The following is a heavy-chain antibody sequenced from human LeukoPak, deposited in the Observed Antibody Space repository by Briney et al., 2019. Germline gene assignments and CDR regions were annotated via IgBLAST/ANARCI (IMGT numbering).Heavy chain of an antibody. CDR2: IYYSGST. D-gene: IGHD3-22*01. J-gene: IGHJ3*02. CDR1: GGSISSSSYY. CDR3: ARSGYYDNVFDI. V-gene: IGHV4-39*07. Sequence: SETLSLTCTVSGGSISSSSYYWGWIRQPPGKGLEWIGSIYYSGSTYYNPSLKSRVTISVDTSKNQFSLNLNSVTAADTAVYYCARSGYYDNVFDIWGQGTMVTVSS.